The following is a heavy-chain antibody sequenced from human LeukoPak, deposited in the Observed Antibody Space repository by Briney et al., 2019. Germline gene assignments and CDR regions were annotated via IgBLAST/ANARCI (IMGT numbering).Heavy chain of an antibody. CDR3: ARRSHGPKYDYYYGMDV. CDR1: GGTFSSYA. Sequence: SVKVSCKASGGTFSSYAISWVRQAPGQGLEWMGRIIPTLGIANYAQKFQGRVTITADKSTSTAYMELSSLRPEDTAVYYCARRSHGPKYDYYYGMDVWGQGTTVTVSS. CDR2: IIPTLGIA. J-gene: IGHJ6*02. V-gene: IGHV1-69*04.